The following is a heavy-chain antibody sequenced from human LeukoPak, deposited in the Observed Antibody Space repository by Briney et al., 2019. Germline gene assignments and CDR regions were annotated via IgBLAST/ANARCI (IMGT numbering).Heavy chain of an antibody. V-gene: IGHV4-30-4*01. D-gene: IGHD4-23*01. CDR1: GGSISSGDYY. CDR3: ARTVVTLNKYYFDY. J-gene: IGHJ4*02. CDR2: IYYSGST. Sequence: SETLSLTCTVSGGSISSGDYYWSWIRQPPGKGLEWIGYIYYSGSTYYNPSLKSRVTISVDTSKNQFSLKLSSVTAADTAVYYCARTVVTLNKYYFDYWGQGTLVIVSS.